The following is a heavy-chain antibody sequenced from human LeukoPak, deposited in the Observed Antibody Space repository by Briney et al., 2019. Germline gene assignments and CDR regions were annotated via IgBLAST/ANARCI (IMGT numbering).Heavy chain of an antibody. V-gene: IGHV3-49*04. CDR3: CRGCRVVRGAVLYYFDY. Sequence: GGSLRLSCTASGFTFGDYAMSWVRQAPGKGLEWVGFIRAKAYGGTTEYAASVEGRVTISRDDSKSIAYLQMNSLKTEDTAVYYCCRGCRVVRGAVLYYFDYWGQGTLVTVSS. CDR2: IRAKAYGGTT. D-gene: IGHD3-10*01. J-gene: IGHJ4*02. CDR1: GFTFGDYA.